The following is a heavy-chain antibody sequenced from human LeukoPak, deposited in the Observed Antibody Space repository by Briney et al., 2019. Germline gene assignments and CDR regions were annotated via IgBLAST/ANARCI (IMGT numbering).Heavy chain of an antibody. Sequence: PSETLSLTCTVSGGSISSSSYYWGWIRQPPGKGLEWIGSIYYSGSTYYNPSLKSRVTISVDTSKNQFSLKLSSVTAADTAVYYCARDIRTAMAPAHYYYGMDVWGQGTTVTVSS. D-gene: IGHD5-18*01. CDR1: GGSISSSSYY. CDR3: ARDIRTAMAPAHYYYGMDV. J-gene: IGHJ6*02. V-gene: IGHV4-39*07. CDR2: IYYSGST.